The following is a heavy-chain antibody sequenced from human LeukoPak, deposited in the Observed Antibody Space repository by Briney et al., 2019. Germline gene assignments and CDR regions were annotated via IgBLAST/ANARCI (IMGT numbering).Heavy chain of an antibody. D-gene: IGHD2-2*01. Sequence: GGSLRLSCAASGFTFSRYGMSWVRQAPGKGLEWVAFIRYDGGNKYYADSVKGRFTISRDNSKNTLYLQMNSLRAEDTAVYYCAKDSSTSCHDWGQGTLVTVSS. V-gene: IGHV3-30*02. J-gene: IGHJ4*02. CDR2: IRYDGGNK. CDR1: GFTFSRYG. CDR3: AKDSSTSCHD.